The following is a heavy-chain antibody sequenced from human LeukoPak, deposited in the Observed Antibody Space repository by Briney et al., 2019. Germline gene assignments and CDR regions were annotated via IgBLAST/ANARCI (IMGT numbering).Heavy chain of an antibody. Sequence: GGSLRLSCAASGFTFSSYSMNWVRQAPGKGLEWVSSISSSSSYIYYADSVKGRFTISRDNAKNSLYLQMNSLRAEDTAVYYCARTLQKEWYFDYWGQGTLVTVSS. V-gene: IGHV3-21*01. CDR1: GFTFSSYS. CDR3: ARTLQKEWYFDY. J-gene: IGHJ4*02. CDR2: ISSSSSYI. D-gene: IGHD2-8*01.